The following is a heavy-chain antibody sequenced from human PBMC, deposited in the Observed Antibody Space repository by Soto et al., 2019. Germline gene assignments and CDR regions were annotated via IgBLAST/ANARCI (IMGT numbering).Heavy chain of an antibody. Sequence: ASVKVSCKASGYTFTGYYMHWVRQAPGQGLEWMGWINPNSGGTNYAQKFQGWVTMTRDTSISTAYMELSRLRSDDTAVYYCAREGIGYCSGGSCWIDDWGQGTLVTVSS. J-gene: IGHJ4*02. V-gene: IGHV1-2*04. CDR3: AREGIGYCSGGSCWIDD. CDR2: INPNSGGT. CDR1: GYTFTGYY. D-gene: IGHD2-15*01.